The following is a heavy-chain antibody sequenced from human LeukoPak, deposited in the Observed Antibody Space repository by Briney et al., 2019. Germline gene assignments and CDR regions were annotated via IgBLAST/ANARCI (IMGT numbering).Heavy chain of an antibody. Sequence: GGSLRLSCAASGFTFSSYAMSWVRQAPGKGLEWDAGITGSGGSTYYADSVKGRFTISRDNSKNTLYLQMNSLRTEDTAVYYCAKDIDQTPYWYFGLWGRGTLVTVSS. J-gene: IGHJ2*01. CDR2: ITGSGGST. D-gene: IGHD3-9*01. V-gene: IGHV3-23*01. CDR1: GFTFSSYA. CDR3: AKDIDQTPYWYFGL.